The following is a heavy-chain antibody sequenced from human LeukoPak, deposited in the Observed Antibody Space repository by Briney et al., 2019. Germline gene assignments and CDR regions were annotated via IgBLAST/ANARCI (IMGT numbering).Heavy chain of an antibody. CDR2: IYYSGST. J-gene: IGHJ4*02. Sequence: SQTLSLTCTVSGGSISSYYWSWIRQPPGKGLEWIGYIYYSGSTNYNPSLKSRVTISVDTSKNQFSLKLSSVTAADTAVYYCAGRARGTYYFDYWGQGTLVTVSS. V-gene: IGHV4-59*08. D-gene: IGHD3-16*01. CDR3: AGRARGTYYFDY. CDR1: GGSISSYY.